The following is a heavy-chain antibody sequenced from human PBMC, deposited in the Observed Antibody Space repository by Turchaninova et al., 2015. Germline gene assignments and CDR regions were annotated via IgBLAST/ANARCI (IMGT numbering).Heavy chain of an antibody. D-gene: IGHD5-24*01. CDR2: MYYSGRT. Sequence: QLQLQESGPGLVKPSETLSLTCTVSGDSTSSSNYYWGWIRQPPGKGLEWIGSMYYSGRTYYKPSLKSRVHISVDTSKNQFSRKLRSVTAADTAVYYCARHPRREGYNYPDFWGQGTLVTVSS. V-gene: IGHV4-39*01. CDR1: GDSTSSSNYY. J-gene: IGHJ4*02. CDR3: ARHPRREGYNYPDF.